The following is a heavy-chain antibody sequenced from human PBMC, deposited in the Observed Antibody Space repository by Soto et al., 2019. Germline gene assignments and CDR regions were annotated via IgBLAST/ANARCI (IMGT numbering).Heavy chain of an antibody. D-gene: IGHD3-10*01. CDR3: ARSGGDGSGTYYRHYFDY. J-gene: IGHJ4*01. CDR1: VGSFSGYY. CDR2: VNHIEST. V-gene: IGHV4-34*01. Sequence: SETLSLTCAVYVGSFSGYYWSWIRQPPGKGLEWIGEVNHIESTNYNPSLKSRVTMSVDTSKNQFSLKLDSVTAADTAVYYCARSGGDGSGTYYRHYFDYWGHGKLVTVSS.